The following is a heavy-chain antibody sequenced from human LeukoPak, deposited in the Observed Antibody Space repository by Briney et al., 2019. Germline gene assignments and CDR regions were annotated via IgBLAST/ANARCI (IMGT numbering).Heavy chain of an antibody. J-gene: IGHJ4*02. V-gene: IGHV3-48*03. CDR2: ISSSGSTI. CDR3: AREVDFWSGFQGYFEY. Sequence: GGSLRLSCAASGFTFSSYEMNWVRQAPGKGLEWVSYISSSGSTIYYADSVKGRFTISRDNAENSLYLQMNSLRAEDTAVYYCAREVDFWSGFQGYFEYWGQGTLLTVSS. D-gene: IGHD3-3*01. CDR1: GFTFSSYE.